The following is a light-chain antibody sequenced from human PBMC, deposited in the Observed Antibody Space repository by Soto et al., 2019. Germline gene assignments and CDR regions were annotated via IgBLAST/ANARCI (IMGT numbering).Light chain of an antibody. CDR2: AAS. CDR1: QGISNY. Sequence: DIQMTQSPSSLSASVGDRVTITCQASQGISNYLAWYQQKPGKVPKLLIYAASTLQSGVPSRFSGSGSGTDFTLTISSLQPEDVATYYCQKYNSAPRTFGQGTKGEIK. V-gene: IGKV1-27*01. CDR3: QKYNSAPRT. J-gene: IGKJ1*01.